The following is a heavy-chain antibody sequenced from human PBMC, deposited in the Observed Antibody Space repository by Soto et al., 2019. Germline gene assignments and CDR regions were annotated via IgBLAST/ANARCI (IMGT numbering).Heavy chain of an antibody. CDR2: IWYDGSNK. D-gene: IGHD3-16*02. V-gene: IGHV3-33*01. CDR1: GFTFSSYG. Sequence: GGSLRLSCAASGFTFSSYGMHWVRQAPGKGLEWVAVIWYDGSNKYYADSVKGRFTISRDNSKNTLYLQMNSLRAEDTAVYYCAREGYYDYVWGSYRSKYGMDVWGRGTTVTVSS. J-gene: IGHJ6*02. CDR3: AREGYYDYVWGSYRSKYGMDV.